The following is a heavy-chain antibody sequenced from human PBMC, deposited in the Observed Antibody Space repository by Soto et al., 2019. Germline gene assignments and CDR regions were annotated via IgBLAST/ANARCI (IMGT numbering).Heavy chain of an antibody. CDR2: ISYDGSNK. Sequence: GGSLRLSCAASAFTFSSYGMNWVRQAPGKGLEWVAVISYDGSNKYYADSVKGRFTISRDNSKNTLYLQMNSLRAEDTAVYCCARAHRIVVVVAATDNWFDPWGQGTLVTVSS. V-gene: IGHV3-30*19. J-gene: IGHJ5*02. CDR1: AFTFSSYG. D-gene: IGHD2-15*01. CDR3: ARAHRIVVVVAATDNWFDP.